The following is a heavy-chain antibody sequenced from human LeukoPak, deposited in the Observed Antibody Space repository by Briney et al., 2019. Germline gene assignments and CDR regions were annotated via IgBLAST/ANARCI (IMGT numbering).Heavy chain of an antibody. V-gene: IGHV4-4*02. D-gene: IGHD2-8*01. CDR2: IYHSGGT. Sequence: SGTLSLTCAVSGGSISSYNWWNWVRQPPGKGLEWIGEIYHSGGTNYNPSLKSRVSISVDKSKNQFSLKLRSVTAADTAVYYCAGDLRLLTMGHWGQGTLVTV. CDR3: AGDLRLLTMGH. J-gene: IGHJ4*02. CDR1: GGSISSYNW.